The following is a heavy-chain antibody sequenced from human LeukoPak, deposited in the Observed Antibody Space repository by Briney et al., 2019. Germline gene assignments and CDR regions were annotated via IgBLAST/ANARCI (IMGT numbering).Heavy chain of an antibody. D-gene: IGHD6-13*01. Sequence: SETLSLTCAVYGGSFSGYYWSWIRQPPGKGLEWIGEINHSGSTNYNPSLKSRVTISVDTSKNQFSLKLSSVTAADTAVYYCARELRYSSSWYSRKAFDIWGQGTMATVSS. CDR2: INHSGST. CDR3: ARELRYSSSWYSRKAFDI. V-gene: IGHV4-34*01. CDR1: GGSFSGYY. J-gene: IGHJ3*02.